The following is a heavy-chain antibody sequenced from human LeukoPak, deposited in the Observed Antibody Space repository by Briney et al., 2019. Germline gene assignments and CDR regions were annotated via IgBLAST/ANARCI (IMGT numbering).Heavy chain of an antibody. CDR3: ARFEAVAGTPFDY. Sequence: SETLSLTCTVSGGSINSYYWSWIRQPPGKGLEWIGYIYYSGSTNYNPSLKSRVTISVDTSKNQFSLKLSSVTAADTAVYYCARFEAVAGTPFDYWGQGTLVTVSS. V-gene: IGHV4-59*01. CDR1: GGSINSYY. D-gene: IGHD6-19*01. CDR2: IYYSGST. J-gene: IGHJ4*02.